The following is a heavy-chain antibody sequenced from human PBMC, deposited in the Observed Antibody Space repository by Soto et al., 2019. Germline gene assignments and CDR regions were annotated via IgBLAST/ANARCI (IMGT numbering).Heavy chain of an antibody. D-gene: IGHD2-21*02. V-gene: IGHV1-69*13. Sequence: GASVKVSCKASGGTLSSYAINWVRQAPGQGLEWMGGIIPIFGTTNYAQNFQGRVTITADESTSTAYMELSSLRSEDTAVYYCASQRGGNGFRNNWFDPWGQGTLVTVSS. J-gene: IGHJ5*02. CDR2: IIPIFGTT. CDR3: ASQRGGNGFRNNWFDP. CDR1: GGTLSSYA.